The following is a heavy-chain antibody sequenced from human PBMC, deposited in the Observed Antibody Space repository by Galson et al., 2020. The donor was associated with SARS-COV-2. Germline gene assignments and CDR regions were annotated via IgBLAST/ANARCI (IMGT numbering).Heavy chain of an antibody. CDR2: IYHSGRT. Sequence: SENLSLTSAVSGYSISSGHYWGWIRQPPGKGLAWIGSIYHSGRTYYNPSLKRRVTISVDTSKNQFSLKLSSVTAADTAVYYCARQKITMVQGVIVRYYGMDVWGQGTTVTVSS. CDR1: GYSISSGHY. J-gene: IGHJ6*02. CDR3: ARQKITMVQGVIVRYYGMDV. V-gene: IGHV4-38-2*01. D-gene: IGHD3-10*01.